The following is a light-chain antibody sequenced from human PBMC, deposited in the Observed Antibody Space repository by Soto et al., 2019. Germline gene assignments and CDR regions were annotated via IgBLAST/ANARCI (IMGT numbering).Light chain of an antibody. Sequence: EIVLTQSPGTLSLSPGEVATLACRASQTISRSHLAWYQQKPGQAPRLPIDDASTRVSGTPDRLSCSGSGIDFTLTSRSLEAADVSIYYCQQTGGSAITFGEATRLVTK. CDR3: QQTGGSAIT. J-gene: IGKJ4*02. V-gene: IGKV3-20*01. CDR2: DAS. CDR1: QTISRSH.